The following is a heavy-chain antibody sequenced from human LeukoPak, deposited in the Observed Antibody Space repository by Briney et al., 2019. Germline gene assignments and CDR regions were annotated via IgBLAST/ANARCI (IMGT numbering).Heavy chain of an antibody. D-gene: IGHD4-17*01. CDR3: TKTRNTVTTRYYYMDV. CDR1: GFTFSNAW. V-gene: IGHV3-15*01. CDR2: IKSKTDGGTT. Sequence: GGSLRLSCAASGFTFSNAWMSWVRQAPGKGLEWVGRIKSKTDGGTTDYAAPVKGRFTISRDDSKNTLYLQMNSLKTEDTAVYYCTKTRNTVTTRYYYMDVWGKGTTVTVSS. J-gene: IGHJ6*03.